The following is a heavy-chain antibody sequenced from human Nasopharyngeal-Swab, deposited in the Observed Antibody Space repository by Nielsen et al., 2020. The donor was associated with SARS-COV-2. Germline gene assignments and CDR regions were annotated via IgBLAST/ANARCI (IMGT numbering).Heavy chain of an antibody. CDR2: IYPGDSDT. CDR1: GYSFTSYW. V-gene: IGHV5-51*01. J-gene: IGHJ3*02. D-gene: IGHD3-16*01. Sequence: GGSLRLSCKGSGYSFTSYWIGWVRQMPGKGLEWMEIIYPGDSDTRYSPSFQGQVTISADKSISTAYLQWSSLKASDTAMYYCASYAAADAFDIWGQGTMVTVSS. CDR3: ASYAAADAFDI.